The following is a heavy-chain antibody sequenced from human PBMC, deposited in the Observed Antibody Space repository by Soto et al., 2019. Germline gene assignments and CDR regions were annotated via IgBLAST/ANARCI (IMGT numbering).Heavy chain of an antibody. Sequence: ASVKVSCKASGYTFTSYGIHWVRQAPGQRLEWMGWINAANGDTKYSPKFQGRVTITRDTSASTAYMELSSLRSEDTAVYYCVRSHVSATRIDWFEPWGQVTLGIVSS. D-gene: IGHD6-6*01. J-gene: IGHJ5*02. V-gene: IGHV1-3*01. CDR2: INAANGDT. CDR3: VRSHVSATRIDWFEP. CDR1: GYTFTSYG.